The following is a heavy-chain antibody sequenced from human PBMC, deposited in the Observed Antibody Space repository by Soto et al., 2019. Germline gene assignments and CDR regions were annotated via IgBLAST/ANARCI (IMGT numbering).Heavy chain of an antibody. J-gene: IGHJ6*02. Sequence: SETLSLTCAVYGGSFSGYYWSWIRQPPGKGLEWIGEINHSGSTNYNPSLKSRVTISVDTSKNQFSLKLSSVTAADTAVYCCARGPTTVTDDYYYGMDVWGQGTTVTVSS. D-gene: IGHD4-17*01. CDR1: GGSFSGYY. CDR2: INHSGST. CDR3: ARGPTTVTDDYYYGMDV. V-gene: IGHV4-34*01.